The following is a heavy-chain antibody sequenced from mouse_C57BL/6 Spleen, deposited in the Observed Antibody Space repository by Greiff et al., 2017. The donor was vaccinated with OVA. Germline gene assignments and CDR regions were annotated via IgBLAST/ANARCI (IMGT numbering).Heavy chain of an antibody. J-gene: IGHJ3*01. CDR3: ARWGITTVVEAY. Sequence: VQLQQSGTELVKPGASVKLSCKASGYTFTSYWMHWVKQRPGQGLEWIGNINPSNGGTNYNEKFKSKATLTVDKSSSTAYMQLSSLTSEDSAVYYCARWGITTVVEAYWGQGTLVTVSA. CDR2: INPSNGGT. V-gene: IGHV1-53*01. D-gene: IGHD1-1*01. CDR1: GYTFTSYW.